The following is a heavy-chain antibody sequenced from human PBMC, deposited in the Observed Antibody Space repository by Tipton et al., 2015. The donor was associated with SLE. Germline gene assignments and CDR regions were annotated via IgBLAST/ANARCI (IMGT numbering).Heavy chain of an antibody. V-gene: IGHV4-38-2*01. CDR2: IYHSGST. Sequence: TLSLTCAVSGYSISSGYYWGWIRQPPGKGLEWIGSIYHSGSTYYNPSLKSRVTISVDTSTSTVYMELSSLRSEDTAVYYCARGRGYYDSSGYSDAFDIRGQGTMVTVSS. CDR1: GYSISSGYY. D-gene: IGHD3-22*01. J-gene: IGHJ3*02. CDR3: ARGRGYYDSSGYSDAFDI.